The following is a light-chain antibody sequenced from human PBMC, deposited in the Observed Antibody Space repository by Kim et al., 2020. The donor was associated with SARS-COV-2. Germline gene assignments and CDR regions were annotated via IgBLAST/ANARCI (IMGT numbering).Light chain of an antibody. Sequence: GQSVAISCTGTSSDVGGYNYVSWYQQHPGNAPRLMIFEVSKRPSGVPDRFSGSKSGNTASLTVSGLQAEDEADYYCSSFAGSNHVVFGGGTQLTVL. CDR2: EVS. J-gene: IGLJ2*01. CDR3: SSFAGSNHVV. CDR1: SSDVGGYNY. V-gene: IGLV2-8*01.